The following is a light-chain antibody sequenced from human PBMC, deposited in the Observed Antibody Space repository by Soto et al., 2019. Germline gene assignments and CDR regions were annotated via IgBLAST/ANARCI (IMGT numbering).Light chain of an antibody. J-gene: IGKJ1*01. CDR3: QQSYSAPRT. Sequence: DIPMTQSPSSLSASVGDKVTITCRASQSIATYLNWYQQKPGKAPNLLIYAASSLRIGVPSRFSGSGSGTDFTLTISSLQPEDFATYYCQQSYSAPRTFGQGTKVEIK. CDR2: AAS. CDR1: QSIATY. V-gene: IGKV1-39*01.